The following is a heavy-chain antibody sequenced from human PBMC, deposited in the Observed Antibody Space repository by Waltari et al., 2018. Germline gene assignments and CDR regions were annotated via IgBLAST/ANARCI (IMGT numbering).Heavy chain of an antibody. CDR3: GRGSGCSGGSCYPIDY. J-gene: IGHJ4*02. Sequence: QVQLQESGPGLVKPSETLSLTCTVSGGSISSYYWSWIRQPAGKGLEWIGRIYTSGSNNYNPALKRRVTMAVDTSKNQFSLKLSSVTAADTAVYYCGRGSGCSGGSCYPIDYWGQGTLVTVSS. D-gene: IGHD2-15*01. V-gene: IGHV4-4*07. CDR1: GGSISSYY. CDR2: IYTSGSN.